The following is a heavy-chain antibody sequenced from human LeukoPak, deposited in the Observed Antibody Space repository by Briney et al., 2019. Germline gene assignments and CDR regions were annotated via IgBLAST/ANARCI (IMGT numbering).Heavy chain of an antibody. D-gene: IGHD5-24*01. CDR3: GSLLRRNGNNPYWHFDL. Sequence: GESLKISCKGSGYSFANYWIGWVRQMPGKGLEWMGIIYPGDSETRYSPSFPGQVTISADKSISTAFLQWSSLKASDTAMYHCGSLLRRNGNNPYWHFDLWGRGTLVTVSS. CDR1: GYSFANYW. CDR2: IYPGDSET. J-gene: IGHJ2*01. V-gene: IGHV5-51*01.